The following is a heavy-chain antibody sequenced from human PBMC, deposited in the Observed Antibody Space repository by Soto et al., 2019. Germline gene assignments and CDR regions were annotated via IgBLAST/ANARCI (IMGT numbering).Heavy chain of an antibody. V-gene: IGHV1-3*01. CDR3: GRGKGMEGHYHFEGLVI. CDR2: INGGTGQT. D-gene: IGHD1-1*01. CDR1: GYTFTTHA. Sequence: VASVKVSCKASGYTFTTHAMHWVRQAPGQSLEWMGWINGGTGQTKHSQRFQGRVNITRDTSASTAYMELSSLRSEDTAVYYCGRGKGMEGHYHFEGLVIWGQGTRVTLSS. J-gene: IGHJ6*02.